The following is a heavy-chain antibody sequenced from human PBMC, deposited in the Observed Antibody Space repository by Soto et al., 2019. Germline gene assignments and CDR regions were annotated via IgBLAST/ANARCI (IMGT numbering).Heavy chain of an antibody. CDR3: ARDLGGYAWDGYYCGMDV. J-gene: IGHJ6*02. V-gene: IGHV3-21*01. CDR2: ISSSSSYI. D-gene: IGHD5-12*01. CDR1: GFTFSSYS. Sequence: EVQLVESGGGLVKPGGSLRLSCAASGFTFSSYSMNWVRQAPGKGLEWVSSISSSSSYIYYADSVKGRFTISRDNAKNSLYLQMNSLRAEDTAVYYCARDLGGYAWDGYYCGMDVWGQGTTVTVSS.